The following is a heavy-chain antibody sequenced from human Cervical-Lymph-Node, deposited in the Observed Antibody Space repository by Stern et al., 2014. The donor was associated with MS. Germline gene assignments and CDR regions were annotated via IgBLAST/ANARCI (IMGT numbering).Heavy chain of an antibody. J-gene: IGHJ6*02. D-gene: IGHD1-26*01. CDR1: GGTFSSYA. Sequence: QVQLGQSGAEVKKPGSSVRVSCKASGGTFSSYAISWVRPAPGQGLEWMGGIIPMFGTANYAQEFQGRVPITADASTSTAYMEVSSLISEDTAVYYCATSAGELTPEAVWGQGTTVTVFS. CDR2: IIPMFGTA. CDR3: ATSAGELTPEAV. V-gene: IGHV1-69*01.